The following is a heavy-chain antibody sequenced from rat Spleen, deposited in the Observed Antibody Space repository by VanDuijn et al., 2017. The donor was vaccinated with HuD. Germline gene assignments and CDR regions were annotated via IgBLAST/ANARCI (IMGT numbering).Heavy chain of an antibody. CDR3: TRGYYFDC. V-gene: IGHV5-20*01. J-gene: IGHJ2*01. Sequence: EVQLVESYGGLVQPGRSLKLSCAASGFTFSDFYMAWVRQAPTKGLEWVTSISYDGSTPYYRNSVRGRFTISRDNAKRTLYLQMDSLRSEDTATYYCTRGYYFDCWGRGVMVTVSS. D-gene: IGHD1-11*01. CDR1: GFTFSDFY. CDR2: ISYDGSTP.